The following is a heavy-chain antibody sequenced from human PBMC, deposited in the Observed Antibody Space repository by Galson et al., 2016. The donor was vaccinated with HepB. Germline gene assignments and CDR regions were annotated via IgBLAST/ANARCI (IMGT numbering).Heavy chain of an antibody. CDR2: IYDSGIT. CDR1: NGSISSSTYY. CDR3: ARPTRGYSYGLDY. Sequence: SETLSLTCTVTNGSISSSTYYWGWIRQTPGRGLEWIGCIYDSGITYYNASLKSRVAISVDTSKNQFSLKLSSVTAADTAIYYCARPTRGYSYGLDYWGQGILVTVSS. J-gene: IGHJ4*02. D-gene: IGHD5-18*01. V-gene: IGHV4-39*01.